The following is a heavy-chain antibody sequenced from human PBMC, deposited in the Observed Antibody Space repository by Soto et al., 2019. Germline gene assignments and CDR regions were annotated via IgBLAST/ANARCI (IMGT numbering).Heavy chain of an antibody. D-gene: IGHD2-2*01. J-gene: IGHJ6*03. CDR2: IWYDGSNK. CDR1: GFTFSSYG. V-gene: IGHV3-33*01. Sequence: GGSLRLSCAASGFTFSSYGMHWVRQAPGKGLEWVAVIWYDGSNKYYADSVKGRFTISRDNSKNTLYLQMNSLRAEDTAVYYCARGGYCSSTSCSYYMDVWGKGTTVTVSS. CDR3: ARGGYCSSTSCSYYMDV.